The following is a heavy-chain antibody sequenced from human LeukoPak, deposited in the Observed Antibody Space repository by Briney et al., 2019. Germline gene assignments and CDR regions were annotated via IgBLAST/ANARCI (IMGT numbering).Heavy chain of an antibody. CDR1: GGSFSSGDYY. J-gene: IGHJ4*02. CDR3: ARTQGGYSYGNLDY. D-gene: IGHD5-18*01. V-gene: IGHV4-30-4*01. CDR2: IYYSGST. Sequence: SETLSLTCTVSGGSFSSGDYYWSWIRQPPGKGLEWIGYIYYSGSTYYNPSLKSRVTISVDTSKNQFSLKLSSVAAADTAVYYCARTQGGYSYGNLDYWGQGTLVTVSS.